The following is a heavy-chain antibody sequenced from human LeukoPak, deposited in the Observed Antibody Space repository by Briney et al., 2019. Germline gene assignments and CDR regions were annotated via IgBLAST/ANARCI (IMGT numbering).Heavy chain of an antibody. J-gene: IGHJ4*02. Sequence: GGSLRLSCAASGFTFSSYGMSWVRQAPGKGLEWVSAISGSGGSTYYADSVKGRFTISRDNSKNTLYLQMNSLRAEDTAVYYCAKRGSSWPGPLDYWGQGTLVTVSS. V-gene: IGHV3-23*01. D-gene: IGHD6-13*01. CDR2: ISGSGGST. CDR3: AKRGSSWPGPLDY. CDR1: GFTFSSYG.